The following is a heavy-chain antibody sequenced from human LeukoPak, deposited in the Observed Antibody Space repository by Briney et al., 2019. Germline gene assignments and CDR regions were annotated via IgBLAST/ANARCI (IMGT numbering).Heavy chain of an antibody. D-gene: IGHD6-19*01. Sequence: GGSLRLSCAASGFTFSSYAMSWVRQAPGKGLEWVSAISGSGGSTYYADSVKGRFTISRDNSKNTLYLQMNSLRAEDTAVYYCAELMGWGIAVAGTLYFDYWGQGTLVTVSS. J-gene: IGHJ4*02. CDR2: ISGSGGST. CDR1: GFTFSSYA. V-gene: IGHV3-23*01. CDR3: AELMGWGIAVAGTLYFDY.